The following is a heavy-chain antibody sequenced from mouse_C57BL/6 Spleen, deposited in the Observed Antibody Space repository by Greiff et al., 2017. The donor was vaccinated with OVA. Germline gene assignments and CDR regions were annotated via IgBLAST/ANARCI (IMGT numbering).Heavy chain of an antibody. CDR3: ARGRHYFDY. V-gene: IGHV3-6*01. CDR2: ISYDGSN. CDR1: GYSITSGYY. Sequence: EVKLMESGPGLVKPSQSLSLTCSVTGYSITSGYYWNWIRQFPGNKLEWMGYISYDGSNNYNPSLKNRISNPLDTSKSQFFLKLNSVTTEDTATYYCARGRHYFDYWGQGTTLTVSS. J-gene: IGHJ2*01.